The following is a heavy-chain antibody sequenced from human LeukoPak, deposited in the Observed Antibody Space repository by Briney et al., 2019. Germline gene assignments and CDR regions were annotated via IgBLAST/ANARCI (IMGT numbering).Heavy chain of an antibody. D-gene: IGHD2-21*02. CDR2: IRYDGSNK. Sequence: GGSLRLSCAASGFTFSSYGMHWVRQAPGKGLEWVAFIRYDGSNKYYADSVKGRFTISRDNAKNSLYLQMNSLRAEDTAVYYCARGGDPDYWGQGTLVTVSS. V-gene: IGHV3-30*02. CDR1: GFTFSSYG. J-gene: IGHJ4*02. CDR3: ARGGDPDY.